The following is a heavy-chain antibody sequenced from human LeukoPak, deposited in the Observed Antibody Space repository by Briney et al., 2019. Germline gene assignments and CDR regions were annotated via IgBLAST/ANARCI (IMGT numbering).Heavy chain of an antibody. D-gene: IGHD3-10*01. CDR1: GITFSNSW. Sequence: GGSLRLSCTTSGITFSNSWMSWVRQAPGKGLEWVANIKQDGSEKYYVDSVKGRFTISGDNAKNSLYLQMNSLRAEDTAVYYCAKTSPGGILWFGELFSGEFDYWGQGTLVTVSS. CDR2: IKQDGSEK. CDR3: AKTSPGGILWFGELFSGEFDY. J-gene: IGHJ4*02. V-gene: IGHV3-7*01.